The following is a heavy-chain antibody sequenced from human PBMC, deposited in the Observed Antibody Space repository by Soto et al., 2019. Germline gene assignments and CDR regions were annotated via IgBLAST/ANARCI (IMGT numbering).Heavy chain of an antibody. Sequence: EVQLVESGGGLVQPGGSLRLSCSASGFTFSSYAMHWVRQAPGKGLEYVSAISSNGGSTYYADSVKDRFTISRDNSNNTLDLQXSSLRAEDTAVYYCVKVGVRCRGGSCYSGLDTMDVWGQGTTVTVSS. D-gene: IGHD2-15*01. V-gene: IGHV3-64D*06. CDR3: VKVGVRCRGGSCYSGLDTMDV. CDR1: GFTFSSYA. J-gene: IGHJ6*02. CDR2: ISSNGGST.